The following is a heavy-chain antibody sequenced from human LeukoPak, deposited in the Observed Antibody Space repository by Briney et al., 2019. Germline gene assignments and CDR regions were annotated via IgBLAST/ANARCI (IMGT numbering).Heavy chain of an antibody. CDR2: ISGSGGST. D-gene: IGHD5-18*01. J-gene: IGHJ6*02. Sequence: GASLRLSCAASGVTFSSYAMSWVRQAPGKGPEGGSAISGSGGSTYYADSVKGRFTISRDNSKNTLYLQMNSLRAEDTAVYYCAKSDVDTAMGSIFYYYYYGMDVWGQGTTVTVSS. V-gene: IGHV3-23*01. CDR3: AKSDVDTAMGSIFYYYYYGMDV. CDR1: GVTFSSYA.